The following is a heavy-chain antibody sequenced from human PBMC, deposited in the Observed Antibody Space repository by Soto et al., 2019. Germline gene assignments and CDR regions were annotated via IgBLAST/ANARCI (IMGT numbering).Heavy chain of an antibody. CDR1: GYTFTSYD. Sequence: QVQLVQSGAEVKKPGASVKVSCKASGYTFTSYDINWVRQATGQGLEWMGWMNPNSGNTGYAQKFQGRVTMTRNTSISTAYMELSSLRSEDTAVYYCARYPLRYCSSTSCQGYYFDYWGQVTLVTVSS. CDR3: ARYPLRYCSSTSCQGYYFDY. V-gene: IGHV1-8*01. CDR2: MNPNSGNT. D-gene: IGHD2-2*01. J-gene: IGHJ4*02.